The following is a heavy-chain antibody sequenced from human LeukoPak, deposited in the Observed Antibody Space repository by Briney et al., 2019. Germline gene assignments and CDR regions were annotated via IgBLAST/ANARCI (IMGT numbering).Heavy chain of an antibody. CDR3: ARHQEGMVRGVLYYMDV. J-gene: IGHJ6*03. Sequence: SETLSLTCTVSGASISSSDRYWGWIRQPPGKGLEWIGSIYYSGITYHNPSLKSRVTISVNTSNNQFSLKMSSVTAADTAVYFCARHQEGMVRGVLYYMDVWGKGTTVIISS. CDR2: IYYSGIT. CDR1: GASISSSDRY. V-gene: IGHV4-39*01. D-gene: IGHD3-10*01.